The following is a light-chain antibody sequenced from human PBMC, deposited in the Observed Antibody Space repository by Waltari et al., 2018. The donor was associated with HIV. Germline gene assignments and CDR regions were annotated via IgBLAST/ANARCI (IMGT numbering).Light chain of an antibody. CDR1: SSNIGAGYD. Sequence: QSVLTQPPSVSGAPGQRVTISCTGSSSNIGAGYDVHWYQQLPGTAPKLLIYGNNHRPSGVPDRFAGSKSGTSASLAITGLRAEDEADYYCQSYDSSLSGWVFGGGTKLTVL. V-gene: IGLV1-40*01. CDR2: GNN. CDR3: QSYDSSLSGWV. J-gene: IGLJ3*02.